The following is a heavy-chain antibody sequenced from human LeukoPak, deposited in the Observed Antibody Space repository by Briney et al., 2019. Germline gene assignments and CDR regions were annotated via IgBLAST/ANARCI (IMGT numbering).Heavy chain of an antibody. CDR2: IYTSGRT. Sequence: SXXXSLTCTVSGDSMSNFCWLWIRQSAGKGLEWVGRIYTSGRTNYNPSLESRVTMSIDTTNNQFSLKLNSVTAADTAIYYCAREYDRGSNDHWGQGTLVTVSS. J-gene: IGHJ4*02. CDR3: AREYDRGSNDH. V-gene: IGHV4-4*07. D-gene: IGHD1-14*01. CDR1: GDSMSNFC.